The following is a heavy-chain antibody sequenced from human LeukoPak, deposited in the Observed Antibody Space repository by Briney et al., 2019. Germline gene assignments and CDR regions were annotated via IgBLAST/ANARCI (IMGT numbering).Heavy chain of an antibody. V-gene: IGHV3-30*03. D-gene: IGHD6-13*01. CDR2: VSYDGSNK. Sequence: GTSLRLSCAASGFTFSSNGMHWVRQAPGKGLEWVAVVSYDGSNKYYADSVKGRFTVSRDNSKNTLYLQMNSLRAEDTAIYYCATEVAAAAGCWFDPWGQGTLVTVSS. J-gene: IGHJ5*02. CDR3: ATEVAAAAGCWFDP. CDR1: GFTFSSNG.